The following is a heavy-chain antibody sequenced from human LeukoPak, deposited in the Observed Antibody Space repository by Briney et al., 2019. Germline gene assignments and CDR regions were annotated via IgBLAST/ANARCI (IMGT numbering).Heavy chain of an antibody. V-gene: IGHV3-9*01. CDR3: AKDQSWFGELLSYYFDY. J-gene: IGHJ4*02. Sequence: PGRSLRLSCAASGFTFDDYAMHWVRQAPGKGLEWVSGISWNSGSIGYADSVKGRFTISRDNAKNSLYLQMNSLRAEDTAVYYCAKDQSWFGELLSYYFDYWGQGTLVTVSS. CDR1: GFTFDDYA. CDR2: ISWNSGSI. D-gene: IGHD3-10*01.